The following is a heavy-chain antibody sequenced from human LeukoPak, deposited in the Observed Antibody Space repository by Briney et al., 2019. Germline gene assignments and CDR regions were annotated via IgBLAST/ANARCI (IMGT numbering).Heavy chain of an antibody. Sequence: ASVKVSCKASGYTFTSYDINWVRQATGQGLEWMGWMNPNSGNTGYAQKFQGRVTMTRNTSISTAYMELSSLRSEDTAVYYCARVRRILTGLDPWGQGTLVTVSS. CDR3: ARVRRILTGLDP. V-gene: IGHV1-8*01. CDR1: GYTFTSYD. CDR2: MNPNSGNT. J-gene: IGHJ5*02. D-gene: IGHD3-9*01.